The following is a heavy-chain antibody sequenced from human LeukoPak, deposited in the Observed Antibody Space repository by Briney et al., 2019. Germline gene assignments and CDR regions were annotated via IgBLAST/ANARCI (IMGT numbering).Heavy chain of an antibody. V-gene: IGHV3-23*01. CDR2: ISGRGGST. D-gene: IGHD4-17*01. J-gene: IGHJ4*02. CDR3: AKAGETTVTASHD. Sequence: GGSLRLSCAASGFTFSTYAMNWVRQAPGKGLEWVSGISGRGGSTYYADSVRGRITISRDNSKNTLYLQMNSLRTEDTALYYCAKAGETTVTASHDWGQGTLVTVSS. CDR1: GFTFSTYA.